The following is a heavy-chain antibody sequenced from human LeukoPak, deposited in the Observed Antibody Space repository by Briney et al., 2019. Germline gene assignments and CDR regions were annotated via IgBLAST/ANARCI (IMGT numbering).Heavy chain of an antibody. J-gene: IGHJ3*01. CDR2: INSDGSEG. Sequence: GGSLRLSCAVSGFTFSGFWMSWSRQAPGKGLERVASINSDGSEGYYADVVKGRFTISRDDAKNSLYLQINSLRAEDTAVYYCARSSYSSLSSVWGQGTMVTVSS. D-gene: IGHD6-6*01. CDR3: ARSSYSSLSSV. CDR1: GFTFSGFW. V-gene: IGHV3-7*03.